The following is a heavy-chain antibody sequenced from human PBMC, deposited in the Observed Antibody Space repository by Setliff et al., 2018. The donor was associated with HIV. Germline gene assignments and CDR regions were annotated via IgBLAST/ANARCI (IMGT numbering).Heavy chain of an antibody. J-gene: IGHJ4*02. CDR1: GGSISSYY. D-gene: IGHD2-15*01. CDR3: ARVSNCSGGSCYFYFDY. V-gene: IGHV4-59*01. Sequence: SETLSLTCTVSGGSISSYYWSWIRQPPGKGLEWIGYIYYSGSTNYNPSFKSRVTISVDTSKNQFSLKLSSVTAADTAVYYCARVSNCSGGSCYFYFDYWGQGTLVTVPQ. CDR2: IYYSGST.